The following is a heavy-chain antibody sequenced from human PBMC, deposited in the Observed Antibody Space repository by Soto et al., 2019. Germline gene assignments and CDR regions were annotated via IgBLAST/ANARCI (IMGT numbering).Heavy chain of an antibody. Sequence: PGGSLRLSCAASGFTFSNAWMSWVRQAPGKGLEWVGRIKSKTDGGTTDYAAPVKGRFTISRDDSKNTLYLQMNSLKTEDTAVYYCTTRPVGIAAASDDAFDIWGQGTMVTVSS. CDR3: TTRPVGIAAASDDAFDI. V-gene: IGHV3-15*01. D-gene: IGHD6-13*01. CDR1: GFTFSNAW. CDR2: IKSKTDGGTT. J-gene: IGHJ3*02.